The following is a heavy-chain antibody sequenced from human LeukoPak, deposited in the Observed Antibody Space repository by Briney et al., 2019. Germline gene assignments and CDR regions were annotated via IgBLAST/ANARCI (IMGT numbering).Heavy chain of an antibody. V-gene: IGHV4-39*07. CDR2: IYYTGST. J-gene: IGHJ5*02. Sequence: SEALSLTCTVSGGSISSSDYYWSWIRQPPGRGLEWVGNIYYTGSTTYNPSLKSRVTFSVDTVYNHFSLDLSSGTAADTAVYYCARENYCTNGVCWAFDPWGQGTLVTVSS. D-gene: IGHD2-8*01. CDR1: GGSISSSDYY. CDR3: ARENYCTNGVCWAFDP.